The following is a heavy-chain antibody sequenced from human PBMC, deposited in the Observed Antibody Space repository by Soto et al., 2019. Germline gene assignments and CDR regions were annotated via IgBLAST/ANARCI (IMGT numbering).Heavy chain of an antibody. J-gene: IGHJ4*02. CDR3: ARRYGGNFDY. CDR1: GGSMSSYY. V-gene: IGHV4-59*01. D-gene: IGHD3-16*01. CDR2: IYYSGST. Sequence: SETLSLTCAVYGGSMSSYYWGWFRQPPGKGLEWIGYIYYSGSTNYNPSLKSRVTISVDTSKNQFSLKLSSVTAADTAVYYCARRYGGNFDYWGQGTLVTVSS.